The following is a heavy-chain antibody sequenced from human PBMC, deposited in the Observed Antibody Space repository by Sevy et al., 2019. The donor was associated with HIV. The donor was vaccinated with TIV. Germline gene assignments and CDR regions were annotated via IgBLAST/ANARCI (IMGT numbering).Heavy chain of an antibody. Sequence: GESLKISCKGSGYIFKNYWIGWVRQVPGKGLEWMGIFYPGNSDVRYSPSFQGHVTISADKSISAAYLQWRSLKASDTAMYFCARGLYYYDSSGYSDAFDIWGQGTTVTVSS. CDR2: FYPGNSDV. D-gene: IGHD3-22*01. V-gene: IGHV5-51*01. CDR1: GYIFKNYW. J-gene: IGHJ3*02. CDR3: ARGLYYYDSSGYSDAFDI.